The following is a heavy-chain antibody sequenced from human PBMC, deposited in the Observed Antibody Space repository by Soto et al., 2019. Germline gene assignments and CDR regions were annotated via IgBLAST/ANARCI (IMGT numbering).Heavy chain of an antibody. CDR3: ARLGTVIDAVLDY. D-gene: IGHD4-17*01. CDR1: GFIFTNSA. CDR2: ISVYSGNT. Sequence: ASVKVSCKTSGFIFTNSAVQWVRQARGQGFEWMGWISVYSGNTNYAQKLQGRVTMTTDISTSTAYMELRSLRSDDTAVYYCARLGTVIDAVLDYWGQGTLVTVSS. J-gene: IGHJ4*02. V-gene: IGHV1-18*01.